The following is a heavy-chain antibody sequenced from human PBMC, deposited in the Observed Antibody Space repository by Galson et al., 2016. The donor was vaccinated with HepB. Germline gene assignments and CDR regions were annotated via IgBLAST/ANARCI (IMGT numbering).Heavy chain of an antibody. Sequence: SLRLSCAASGLNFKNAWMSWVRQAPGQGLEWLGRIKSERNGEQIDYAAPVKGSFTISRDDSKDTSYLQMNSLKTEDTAVYYCTPPLADGDYVGSWGQGVLVTVSS. J-gene: IGHJ4*02. V-gene: IGHV3-15*01. CDR2: IKSERNGEQI. CDR1: GLNFKNAW. D-gene: IGHD2-21*01. CDR3: TPPLADGDYVGS.